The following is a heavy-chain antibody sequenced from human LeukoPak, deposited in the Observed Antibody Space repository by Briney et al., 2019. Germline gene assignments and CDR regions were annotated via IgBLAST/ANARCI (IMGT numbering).Heavy chain of an antibody. D-gene: IGHD3-22*01. CDR3: AKSDSSVVVWFDP. J-gene: IGHJ5*02. CDR2: INPSGGST. Sequence: VASVKVSCKASGYTFTSYYMHWVRQAPGQGLEWMGIINPSGGSTSYAQKFQGRVTITADESTSTAYMELSSLRSEDTAVYYCAKSDSSVVVWFDPWGQGTLVTVSS. CDR1: GYTFTSYY. V-gene: IGHV1-46*01.